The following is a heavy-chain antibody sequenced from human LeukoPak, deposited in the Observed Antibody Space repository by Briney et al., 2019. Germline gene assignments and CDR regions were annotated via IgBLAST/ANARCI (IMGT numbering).Heavy chain of an antibody. J-gene: IGHJ6*04. CDR1: GFTVSSNY. D-gene: IGHD3-9*01. CDR3: ARDLTIFPHYYYGMDV. Sequence: PGGSLRLSRAASGFTVSSNYMSWVRQAPGKGLEWVSVIYSGGSTYYADSVKGRFTISRDNSKNTLYLQMNSLRAEDTAVYYCARDLTIFPHYYYGMDVWGKGTTVTVSS. CDR2: IYSGGST. V-gene: IGHV3-53*01.